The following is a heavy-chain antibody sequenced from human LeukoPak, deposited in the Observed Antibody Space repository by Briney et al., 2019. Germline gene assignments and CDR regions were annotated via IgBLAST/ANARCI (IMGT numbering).Heavy chain of an antibody. V-gene: IGHV4-30-2*01. CDR3: AREVVRGFGGYYFDY. Sequence: PSETLSLTCAVSGGSISSGGYSWSWIRQPPGKGLEWIGYIYHSGSTYYNPSLKSRVTISVDRSKNQFSLKLSSVTAADTAVYYCAREVVRGFGGYYFDYWGQGTLVTVSS. J-gene: IGHJ4*02. CDR2: IYHSGST. D-gene: IGHD4-23*01. CDR1: GGSISSGGYS.